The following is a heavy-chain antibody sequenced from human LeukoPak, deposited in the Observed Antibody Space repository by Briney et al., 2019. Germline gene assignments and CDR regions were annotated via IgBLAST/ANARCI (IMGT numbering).Heavy chain of an antibody. CDR3: ARGDHASEY. J-gene: IGHJ4*02. CDR1: GGSISSYY. CDR2: INHSGTT. D-gene: IGHD3-16*01. Sequence: SETLSLTCTVSGGSISSYYWSWIRQPPGKGLEWIGYINHSGTTNYNPSLKSRDTISVDTSENQFSLKLSSVTAADTAAYYCARGDHASEYWGQGTLVTVSS. V-gene: IGHV4-59*01.